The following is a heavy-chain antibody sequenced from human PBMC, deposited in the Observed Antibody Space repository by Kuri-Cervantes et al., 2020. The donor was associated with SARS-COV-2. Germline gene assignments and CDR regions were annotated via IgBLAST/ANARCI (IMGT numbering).Heavy chain of an antibody. CDR3: AEEIRLYYYMDV. V-gene: IGHV3-23*01. J-gene: IGHJ6*03. CDR1: GFSSSDYA. D-gene: IGHD6-19*01. Sequence: GGSLRLSCVASGFSSSDYAMSWVRQTPGKGLEWISVISGSAGRTYYADSVKGRFTVSKDNFRNTLYLQMNSLRAEDTAVYYCAEEIRLYYYMDVWGKGTTVTVSS. CDR2: ISGSAGRT.